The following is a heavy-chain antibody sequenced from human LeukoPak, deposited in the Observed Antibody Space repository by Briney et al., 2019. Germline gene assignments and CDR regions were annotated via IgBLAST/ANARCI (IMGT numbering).Heavy chain of an antibody. CDR2: ISSSSSYI. CDR3: ARDMDYPVEYYYYYMDV. D-gene: IGHD3/OR15-3a*01. Sequence: PGGSLRLSCAPSGFTFSSYSMNWVRQAPGKGLEWVSSISSSSSYIYYADSLKGRFTISRDNAKNSLYLQMNSLRAEDTAVYYCARDMDYPVEYYYYYMDVWGKGTTVTVSS. CDR1: GFTFSSYS. J-gene: IGHJ6*03. V-gene: IGHV3-21*01.